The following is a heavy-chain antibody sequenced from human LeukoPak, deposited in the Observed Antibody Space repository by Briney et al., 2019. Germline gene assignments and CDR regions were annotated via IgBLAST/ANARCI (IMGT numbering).Heavy chain of an antibody. Sequence: SETLSLTCTVSGASISSYFWSWIRQPPGKGLEWIGYIYYSGSTNYNPSLKSRVTMSVDTPRNQFSLKLSSVTAADTAVYYCAGGSGSYYSGYDYWGQGTLVTVSS. CDR3: AGGSGSYYSGYDY. V-gene: IGHV4-59*01. D-gene: IGHD3-10*01. J-gene: IGHJ4*02. CDR2: IYYSGST. CDR1: GASISSYF.